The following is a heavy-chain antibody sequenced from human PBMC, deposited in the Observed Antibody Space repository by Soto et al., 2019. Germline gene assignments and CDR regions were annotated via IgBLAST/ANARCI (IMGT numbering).Heavy chain of an antibody. CDR2: IYTSGST. Sequence: PSETLSLTCTVSGGSISSYYWSWIRQPAGKGLEWIGRIYTSGSTNYNPSLKSRVTMSVDTSKNQFSLKLSSVTAADTAVYYCARDQGYCSGGSCYSGWFDPWGQGTLVTVSS. CDR1: GGSISSYY. CDR3: ARDQGYCSGGSCYSGWFDP. V-gene: IGHV4-4*07. D-gene: IGHD2-15*01. J-gene: IGHJ5*02.